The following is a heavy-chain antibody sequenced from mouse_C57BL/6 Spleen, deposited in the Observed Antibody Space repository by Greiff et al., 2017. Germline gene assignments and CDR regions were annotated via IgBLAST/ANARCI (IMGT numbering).Heavy chain of an antibody. CDR3: AISICYDYETGFSY. CDR1: GYTFTSYW. D-gene: IGHD2-4*01. CDR2: IHPSDSDT. V-gene: IGHV1-74*01. Sequence: VQLQQPGAELVKPGASVKVSCKASGYTFTSYWMHWVKQRPGQGLEWIGRIHPSDSDTNYNQKFKGKATLTVDKSSSTAYMQLSSLTSEDSAVYYCAISICYDYETGFSYWGQGTLVTVSA. J-gene: IGHJ3*01.